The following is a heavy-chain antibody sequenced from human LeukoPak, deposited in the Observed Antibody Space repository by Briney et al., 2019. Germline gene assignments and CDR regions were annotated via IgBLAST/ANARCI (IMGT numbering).Heavy chain of an antibody. CDR3: ARGIKYQNFDY. J-gene: IGHJ4*02. CDR2: IYYRGST. Sequence: SETLSLTCTVSGGSISSSSYYWGWIRQPPGKGLEWIGSIYYRGSTYYNPSLKSRVTISVDTSKNQFSLKLSAVTAADTAVYYCARGIKYQNFDYWGQGTLVTVSS. D-gene: IGHD2-2*01. V-gene: IGHV4-39*07. CDR1: GGSISSSSYY.